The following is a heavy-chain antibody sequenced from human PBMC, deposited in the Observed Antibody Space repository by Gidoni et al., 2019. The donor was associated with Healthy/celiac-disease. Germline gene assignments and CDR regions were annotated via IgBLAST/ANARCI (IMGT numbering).Heavy chain of an antibody. V-gene: IGHV3-11*05. CDR3: ARAPRSGEKRVGRTLDAFDI. J-gene: IGHJ3*02. Sequence: QVQLVESGGGLVKPGGSLRLSCAASGFTFSDYYMSWIRQAPGKGLEWVSYISSSSSYTNYADSVKGRFTISRDNAKNSLYLQMNSLRAEDTAVYYCARAPRSGEKRVGRTLDAFDIWGQGTMVTVSS. CDR2: ISSSSSYT. CDR1: GFTFSDYY. D-gene: IGHD3-16*01.